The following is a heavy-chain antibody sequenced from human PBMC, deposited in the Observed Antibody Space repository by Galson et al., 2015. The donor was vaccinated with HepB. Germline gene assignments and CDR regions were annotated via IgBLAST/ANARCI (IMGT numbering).Heavy chain of an antibody. CDR1: GFTFTRYP. J-gene: IGHJ4*02. Sequence: SLRLSCAASGFTFTRYPMHWLRQAPGRGLEWVAVISYDGTTTWYSDSVKGRFTISRDNSKNTLYLQMNSLRIEDTAVYYCARDAVEQWLENYFDYWGQGTLVTVAS. D-gene: IGHD6-19*01. V-gene: IGHV3-30*04. CDR3: ARDAVEQWLENYFDY. CDR2: ISYDGTTT.